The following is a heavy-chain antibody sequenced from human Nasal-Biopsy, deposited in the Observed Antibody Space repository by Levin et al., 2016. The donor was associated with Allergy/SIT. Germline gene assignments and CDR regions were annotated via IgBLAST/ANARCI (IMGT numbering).Heavy chain of an antibody. CDR1: GFTFTTYA. V-gene: IGHV3-23*01. CDR2: ISATGGSR. D-gene: IGHD3-9*01. Sequence: GGSLRLSCTASGFTFTTYAMNWVRQAPGKGLEWVSGISATGGSRFYADSVRGRFTVSRDNSRNKVYLQMNSLRADDTAVYYCAKGYDILIGRYPVPLAYFDYWGQGTLVTVSS. J-gene: IGHJ4*02. CDR3: AKGYDILIGRYPVPLAYFDY.